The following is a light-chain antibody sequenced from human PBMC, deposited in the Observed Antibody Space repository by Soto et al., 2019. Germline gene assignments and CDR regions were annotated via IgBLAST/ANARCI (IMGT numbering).Light chain of an antibody. J-gene: IGLJ2*01. V-gene: IGLV3-1*01. CDR1: KLGDKY. Sequence: SYELTQPPSVSVSTGQTASITCSGDKLGDKYACWYQQKPGQSPVLVIYQDSKRPSGIPERFSGSNSGNTATLTISGTQAMDEADYYCQAWDSSTRVVFGGGTKLTVL. CDR3: QAWDSSTRVV. CDR2: QDS.